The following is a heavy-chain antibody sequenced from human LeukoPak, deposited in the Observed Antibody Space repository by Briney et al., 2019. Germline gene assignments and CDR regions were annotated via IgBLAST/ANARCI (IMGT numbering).Heavy chain of an antibody. Sequence: GGSLRLSCAASGFTFSNYNMNWVRQAPGKGLEWVSYISSSSSTIYYADSVKGRFTISRDNAKNSLYLQMNSLRAEDTAVYYCARDRGYTYGWYIDVWGKGTTVIISS. CDR1: GFTFSNYN. J-gene: IGHJ6*03. V-gene: IGHV3-48*01. CDR3: ARDRGYTYGWYIDV. D-gene: IGHD5-18*01. CDR2: ISSSSSTI.